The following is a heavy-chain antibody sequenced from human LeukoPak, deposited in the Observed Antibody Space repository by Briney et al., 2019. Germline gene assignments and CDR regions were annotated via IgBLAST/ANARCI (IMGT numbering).Heavy chain of an antibody. D-gene: IGHD2-21*01. CDR2: ISSSGSTI. Sequence: PGGSLRLSCAASGFTFSSYEMNWVRQAPGKGLEWVSYISSSGSTIYYADSVRGRFTISRDNSKNTLYLQMNSLRAEDAAVYLCAKAPVTSCRGAYCYPFDSWGQGTLVTVSS. CDR3: AKAPVTSCRGAYCYPFDS. CDR1: GFTFSSYE. J-gene: IGHJ4*02. V-gene: IGHV3-48*03.